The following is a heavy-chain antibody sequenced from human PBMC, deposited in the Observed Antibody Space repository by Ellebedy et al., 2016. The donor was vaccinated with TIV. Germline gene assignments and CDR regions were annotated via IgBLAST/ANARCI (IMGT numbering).Heavy chain of an antibody. V-gene: IGHV3-30*04. D-gene: IGHD6-19*01. Sequence: GESLKISCAASGFTFSSHAMHWVRQAPGKGPEWVAAISNDGDKQFYKDSVKGRFTFSRDNSKNTLYLQMNSLRAEDTAVYYCSRGTHANGWLTWGRGTLVTVSS. J-gene: IGHJ2*01. CDR3: SRGTHANGWLT. CDR1: GFTFSSHA. CDR2: ISNDGDKQ.